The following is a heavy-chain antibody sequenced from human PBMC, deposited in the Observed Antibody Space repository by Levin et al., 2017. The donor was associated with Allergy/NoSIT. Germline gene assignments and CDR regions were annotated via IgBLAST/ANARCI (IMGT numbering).Heavy chain of an antibody. D-gene: IGHD3-10*01. Sequence: GASVKVSCKASGYTFTGYYMHWVRQAPGQGLEWMGWINPNSGGTNYAQKFQGRVTMTRDTSISTAYMELSRLRSDDTAVYYCARDITDGRWTAAPYWGQGTLVTVSS. CDR3: ARDITDGRWTAAPY. CDR1: GYTFTGYY. J-gene: IGHJ4*02. V-gene: IGHV1-2*02. CDR2: INPNSGGT.